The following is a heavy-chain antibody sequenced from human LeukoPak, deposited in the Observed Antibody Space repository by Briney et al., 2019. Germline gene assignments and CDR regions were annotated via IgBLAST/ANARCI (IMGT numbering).Heavy chain of an antibody. CDR1: GYTFSYRY. CDR3: VVGSDVGSYLAFQY. CDR2: ITPFNGNT. Sequence: SVNVSCKASGYTFSYRYLHWVRQAPGQTLDWMGWITPFNGNTKYAQKFHDRVTITRDTSMSTAYMELSGLKSEDTAMYYCVVGSDVGSYLAFQYWGQGTLVTVSS. J-gene: IGHJ1*01. D-gene: IGHD1-26*01. V-gene: IGHV1-45*02.